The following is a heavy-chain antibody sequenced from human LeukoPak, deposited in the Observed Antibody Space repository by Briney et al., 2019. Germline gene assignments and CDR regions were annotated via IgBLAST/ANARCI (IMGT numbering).Heavy chain of an antibody. V-gene: IGHV4-39*07. CDR1: GGSISSSSYY. D-gene: IGHD3-10*01. Sequence: SETLSLTCTVSGGSISSSSYYWGWIRQPPGKGLEWIGEINHSGSTNYNPSLKSRVTISVDTSKNQFSLKLSSVTAADTAVYYCARLFYYYGSGSWTVDYWGQGTLVTVSS. J-gene: IGHJ4*02. CDR3: ARLFYYYGSGSWTVDY. CDR2: INHSGST.